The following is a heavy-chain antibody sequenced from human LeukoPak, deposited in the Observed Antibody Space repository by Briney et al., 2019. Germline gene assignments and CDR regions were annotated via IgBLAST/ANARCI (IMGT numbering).Heavy chain of an antibody. D-gene: IGHD1-26*01. J-gene: IGHJ4*02. CDR3: ARDRQGGYSGSYYGGY. V-gene: IGHV1-46*01. CDR2: INPSGGST. CDR1: GYTFTSYY. Sequence: ASVKVSCKASGYTFTSYYMHWVRQAPGQGLEWMGIINPSGGSTSYAQKFQGRVTMTRGTSTSTVYMELSSLRSEDTAVYYCARDRQGGYSGSYYGGYWGQGTLVTVSS.